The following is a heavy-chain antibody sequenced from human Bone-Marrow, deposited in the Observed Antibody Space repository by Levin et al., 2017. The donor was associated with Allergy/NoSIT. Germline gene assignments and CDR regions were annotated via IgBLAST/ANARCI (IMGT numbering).Heavy chain of an antibody. CDR3: ATDFKRTYDSSGYYYVQLDY. CDR1: GYTLTELS. CDR2: FDPEDGET. V-gene: IGHV1-24*01. Sequence: ASVKVSCKVSGYTLTELSMHWVRQAPGKGLEWMGGFDPEDGETIYAQKFQGRVTMTEDTSTDTAYMELSSLRSEDTAVYYCATDFKRTYDSSGYYYVQLDYWGQGTLVTVSS. J-gene: IGHJ4*02. D-gene: IGHD3-22*01.